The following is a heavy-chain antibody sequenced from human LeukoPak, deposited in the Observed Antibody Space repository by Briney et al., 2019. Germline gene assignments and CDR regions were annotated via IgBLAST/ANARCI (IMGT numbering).Heavy chain of an antibody. Sequence: SETLSLTCTVSGGSISSYYWSWIRQPPGKGLEWIGYIYYSGSTNYNPSLKSRVTISVDTSKNQFSLKPSSVTAADTAVYYCAKTMEQLVQFDYWGQGTLVTVSS. CDR2: IYYSGST. CDR3: AKTMEQLVQFDY. D-gene: IGHD6-13*01. V-gene: IGHV4-59*08. J-gene: IGHJ4*02. CDR1: GGSISSYY.